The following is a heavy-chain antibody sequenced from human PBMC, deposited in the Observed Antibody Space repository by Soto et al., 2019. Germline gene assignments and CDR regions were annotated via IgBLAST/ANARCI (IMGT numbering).Heavy chain of an antibody. CDR3: AKATETGGGALEI. J-gene: IGHJ3*02. D-gene: IGHD2-8*02. Sequence: PVGSLRLSCAASGFPFGENAMSWVRQAPGKGLEWVSGISDSGATTYYADSVRGRFTISRDNSKNTLFLQMNSLTAGDTAVYDWAKATETGGGALEICGQGTMGTGS. V-gene: IGHV3-23*01. CDR1: GFPFGENA. CDR2: ISDSGATT.